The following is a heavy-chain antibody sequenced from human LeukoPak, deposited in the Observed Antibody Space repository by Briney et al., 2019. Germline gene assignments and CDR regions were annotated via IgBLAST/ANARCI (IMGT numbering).Heavy chain of an antibody. V-gene: IGHV5-51*01. D-gene: IGHD2-15*01. CDR2: IYPGDSDT. J-gene: IGHJ6*02. Sequence: GESLKISCQGSGXNFATYWSGWVRQMPGKGLECMGIIYPGDSDTTYSPSFQGQVTISADKSISTAYLQWSSLKASDTAMYYCARHVSRGWYGMDVWGQGTTVTVSS. CDR3: ARHVSRGWYGMDV. CDR1: GXNFATYW.